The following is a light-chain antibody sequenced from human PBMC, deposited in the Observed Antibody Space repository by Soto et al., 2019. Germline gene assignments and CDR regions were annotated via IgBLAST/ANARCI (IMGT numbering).Light chain of an antibody. V-gene: IGKV3-15*01. Sequence: EIVMTQSPATLSVSPGERVTLSCRASQSVSSDLAWYQQNPGQAPRLLIDGASTRATGIPARFSGSGSGTEFTLTISSLQSEDFAVYYCQQYNNWALVIFGGGTKVDIK. CDR2: GAS. CDR3: QQYNNWALVI. J-gene: IGKJ4*01. CDR1: QSVSSD.